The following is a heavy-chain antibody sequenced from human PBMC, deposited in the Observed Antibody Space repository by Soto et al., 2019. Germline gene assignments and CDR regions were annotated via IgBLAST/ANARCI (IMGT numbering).Heavy chain of an antibody. J-gene: IGHJ4*02. CDR3: ARGFDY. CDR2: ISSSGNII. Sequence: EVQLAESGGGLVQPGGSLRLSCAVSGFNFSAYEMNWVRQAPGKGLEWIAYISSSGNIIYYADSVQGRFTISRDNGKNSLYLQMNSLRAEDTAVYYCARGFDYWGQGTLVTVSS. V-gene: IGHV3-48*03. CDR1: GFNFSAYE.